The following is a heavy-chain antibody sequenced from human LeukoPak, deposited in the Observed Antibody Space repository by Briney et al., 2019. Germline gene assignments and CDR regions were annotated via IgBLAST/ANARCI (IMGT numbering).Heavy chain of an antibody. CDR2: IYPSDSDT. CDR3: ARMRRSYSFDY. CDR1: GYSFTSYW. J-gene: IGHJ4*02. D-gene: IGHD1-26*01. Sequence: GESLKISCKGFGYSFTSYWIGWVRQMPGESLEWMGIIYPSDSDTRHSPSFQGQVTISVDKSISTAYLQWSSLKASDTAIYYCARMRRSYSFDYWGQGTLVTVSS. V-gene: IGHV5-51*01.